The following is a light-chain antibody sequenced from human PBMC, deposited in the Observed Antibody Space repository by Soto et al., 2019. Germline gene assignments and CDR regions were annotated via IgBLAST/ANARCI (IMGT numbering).Light chain of an antibody. CDR1: QSVTSSY. Sequence: EIVLTQSPGTLSLSPGERATLSCRASQSVTSSYLAWYQQRPGQAPRLLIYGASSRVTGIPDKFSGSGSGTDFTLTISSLEPEDFAVYYCQQHSDWPLTFGGGTRVEI. J-gene: IGKJ4*01. V-gene: IGKV3-20*01. CDR2: GAS. CDR3: QQHSDWPLT.